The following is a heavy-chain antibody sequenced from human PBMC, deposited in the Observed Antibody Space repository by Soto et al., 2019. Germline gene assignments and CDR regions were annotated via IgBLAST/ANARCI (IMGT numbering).Heavy chain of an antibody. CDR3: ARDTDGLHY. Sequence: GGFLRLSYGAAGRIFRNYRSHCFRQAPGKGLVWVSRINTDGSITDYADSVKGRFTVSRDNPKNTLYLQMNSLRAEDTAVYYCARDTDGLHYWGQGTLVTVSS. CDR2: INTDGSIT. V-gene: IGHV3-74*01. J-gene: IGHJ4*02. CDR1: GRIFRNYR.